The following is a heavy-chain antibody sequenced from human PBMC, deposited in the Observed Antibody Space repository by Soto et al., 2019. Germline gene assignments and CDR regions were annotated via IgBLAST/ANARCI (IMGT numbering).Heavy chain of an antibody. V-gene: IGHV3-30-3*01. CDR3: ARGVNIVVVPAATTDFDY. CDR1: GFTFSSYA. D-gene: IGHD2-2*01. CDR2: ISYDGSNK. Sequence: QVQLVESGGGVVQPGRSLRLSCAASGFTFSSYAMHWVRQAPGKGLEWVAVISYDGSNKYYADSVKGRFTISRDNSKNTLYLQMNRLRAEDTAVYYCARGVNIVVVPAATTDFDYWGQGTLVTVSS. J-gene: IGHJ4*02.